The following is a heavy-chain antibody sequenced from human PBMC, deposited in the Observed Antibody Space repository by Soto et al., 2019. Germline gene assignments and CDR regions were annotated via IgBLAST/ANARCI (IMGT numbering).Heavy chain of an antibody. CDR3: ARDYDYALDY. V-gene: IGHV5-51*01. D-gene: IGHD3-16*01. CDR1: GYIFISYW. J-gene: IGHJ4*02. CDR2: IYPGDSET. Sequence: VESLKISCKGSGYIFISYWICCCRQMPGKVLEWMGFIYPGDSETRYSPSFQGQVTIPVDKSISTAYLQWSSLKASDTAIYYCARDYDYALDYWGQGTLVTVSS.